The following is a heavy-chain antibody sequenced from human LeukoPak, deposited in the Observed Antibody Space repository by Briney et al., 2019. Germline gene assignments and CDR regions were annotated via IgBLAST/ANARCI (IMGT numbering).Heavy chain of an antibody. Sequence: SETLSLTCTVSGVSISSYYWSWLRQPPGKGLEWIGYIYYSGSTNYNPSLKSRVTISVDTSKNQFSLKLSSVTAADTAVYYCARAIPLVPSEDWFDPWGQGTLVTVSS. CDR1: GVSISSYY. J-gene: IGHJ5*02. D-gene: IGHD2-21*01. CDR2: IYYSGST. V-gene: IGHV4-59*01. CDR3: ARAIPLVPSEDWFDP.